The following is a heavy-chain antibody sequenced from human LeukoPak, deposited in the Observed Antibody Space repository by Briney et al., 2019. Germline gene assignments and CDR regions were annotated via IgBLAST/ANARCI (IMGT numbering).Heavy chain of an antibody. D-gene: IGHD4-23*01. CDR2: IKQDGSEK. V-gene: IGHV3-7*01. Sequence: GGSLRLSCAASGFTFSSYSMNWVRQAPGKGLEWVANIKQDGSEKYYVDSVKGRFTISRDNAKNSLYLQMSSLRAEDTAVYYCARSNSSAFDIWGQGTMVTVSS. CDR3: ARSNSSAFDI. J-gene: IGHJ3*02. CDR1: GFTFSSYS.